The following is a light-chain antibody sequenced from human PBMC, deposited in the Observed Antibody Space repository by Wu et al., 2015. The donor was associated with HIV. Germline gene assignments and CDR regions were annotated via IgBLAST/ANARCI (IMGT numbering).Light chain of an antibody. CDR2: KTS. Sequence: DIQLTQSRSTLSASVGDRVTITCRASQSISTWLAWYQQKPGKAPNLLIYKTSTLESGVPSRFNGSGSGTEFTLTIYNLQPDDFAIYFCQQSYGPFFTFGPGTKVDIK. J-gene: IGKJ3*01. CDR1: QSISTW. CDR3: QQSYGPFFT. V-gene: IGKV1-5*03.